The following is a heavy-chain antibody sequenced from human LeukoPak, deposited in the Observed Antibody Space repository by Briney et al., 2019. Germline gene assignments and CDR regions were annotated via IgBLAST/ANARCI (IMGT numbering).Heavy chain of an antibody. Sequence: GGSLRLSCAASGFTFSSYGMHWVRQAPGKGQEWVAVISYDGSNKYYADSVKGRFTISRDNSKNTLYLQMNSLRAEDTAVYYCAKDHPLLWFGELLPRFEDWGQGTLVTVSS. CDR3: AKDHPLLWFGELLPRFED. CDR1: GFTFSSYG. D-gene: IGHD3-10*01. J-gene: IGHJ4*02. CDR2: ISYDGSNK. V-gene: IGHV3-30*18.